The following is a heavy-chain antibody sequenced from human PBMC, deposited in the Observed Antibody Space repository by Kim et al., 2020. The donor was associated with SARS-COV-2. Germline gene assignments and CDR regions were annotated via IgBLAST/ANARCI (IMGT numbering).Heavy chain of an antibody. D-gene: IGHD6-6*01. V-gene: IGHV3-9*01. CDR3: AKDIGIAARGPADD. CDR2: ISWNSGSI. J-gene: IGHJ4*02. Sequence: GGSLRLSCAASGFTFDDYAMHWVRQTPGKGLEWVSGISWNSGSIGYADSVKGRFTISRDNAKNSLYLQMNSLRAEDTALYYCAKDIGIAARGPADDWGQG. CDR1: GFTFDDYA.